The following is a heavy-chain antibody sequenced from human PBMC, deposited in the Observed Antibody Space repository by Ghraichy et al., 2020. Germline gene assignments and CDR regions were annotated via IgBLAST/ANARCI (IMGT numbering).Heavy chain of an antibody. Sequence: SETLSLTCTVSGGSISSSSYYWGWIRQPPGKGLEWIGSIYYSGSTYYNPSLKSRVTTSVDTSKNQFSLKLSSVTAADTAVYYCASSIDPLYYYGSGTHGGMDVWGQGTTVTVSS. CDR3: ASSIDPLYYYGSGTHGGMDV. CDR2: IYYSGST. J-gene: IGHJ6*02. D-gene: IGHD3-10*01. V-gene: IGHV4-39*01. CDR1: GGSISSSSYY.